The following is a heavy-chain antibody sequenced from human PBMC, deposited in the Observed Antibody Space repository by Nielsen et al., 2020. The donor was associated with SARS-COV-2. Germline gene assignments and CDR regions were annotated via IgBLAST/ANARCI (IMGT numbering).Heavy chain of an antibody. CDR2: INWNGGST. V-gene: IGHV3-20*03. Sequence: WIRQPPGKGLEWVSGINWNGGSTGYADSVKGRFTISRDNAKNSLYLQMNSLRAEDTAVYYCARGSLLWFGELFGPSSNYYYGMDVWGQGTTVTVSS. D-gene: IGHD3-10*01. CDR3: ARGSLLWFGELFGPSSNYYYGMDV. J-gene: IGHJ6*02.